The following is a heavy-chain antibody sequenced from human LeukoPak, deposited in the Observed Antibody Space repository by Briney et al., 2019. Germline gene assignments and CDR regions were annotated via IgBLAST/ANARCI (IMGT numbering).Heavy chain of an antibody. Sequence: ASVKVSCKASGYSFTDYYLHWVRRAPGQGLEWMGWINPNSGGTNYAQKFQGRVTMTRDTSISAAHMELSRLRSDDTAMYYCAREDETVLHVFLSNWGQGTLVTVSS. D-gene: IGHD1-1*01. CDR1: GYSFTDYY. CDR2: INPNSGGT. V-gene: IGHV1-2*02. CDR3: AREDETVLHVFLSN. J-gene: IGHJ4*02.